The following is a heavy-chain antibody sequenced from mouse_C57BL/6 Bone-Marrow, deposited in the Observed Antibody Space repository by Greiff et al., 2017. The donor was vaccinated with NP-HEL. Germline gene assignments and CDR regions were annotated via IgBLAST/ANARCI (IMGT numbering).Heavy chain of an antibody. CDR3: SYMAWFAY. Sequence: LVESGPELVKPGASVKLSCKASGYTFTSYDINWVKQRPGQGLEWIGGIYPGDGSTKYNEKFKGKATLTGATSSSTAYMELHSLTSEDSVVYFCSYMAWFAYWGQGTLVTVSA. V-gene: IGHV1-85*01. CDR1: GYTFTSYD. J-gene: IGHJ3*01. CDR2: IYPGDGST.